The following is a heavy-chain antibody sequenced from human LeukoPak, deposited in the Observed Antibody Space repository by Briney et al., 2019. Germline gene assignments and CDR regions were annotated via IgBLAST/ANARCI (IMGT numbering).Heavy chain of an antibody. V-gene: IGHV4-59*12. D-gene: IGHD2-2*01. Sequence: PSETLSLTCTVSGASISSSYWSWIRQSPDKGLEWIGYIYSTVSTSYNPSLKGRVIMSLDTSKNQFSLKLTSVTAADTAVYYCARGPKSPAAFDYWGQGTLVTVSS. CDR3: ARGPKSPAAFDY. CDR2: IYSTVST. CDR1: GASISSSY. J-gene: IGHJ4*02.